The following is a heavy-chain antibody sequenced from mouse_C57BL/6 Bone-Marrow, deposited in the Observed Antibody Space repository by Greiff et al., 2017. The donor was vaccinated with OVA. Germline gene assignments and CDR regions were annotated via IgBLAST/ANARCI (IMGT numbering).Heavy chain of an antibody. CDR1: GYTFTDYY. V-gene: IGHV1-19*01. Sequence: EVQLQQSGPVLVKPGASVKMSCKASGYTFTDYYMNWVKQSHGKSLEWIGVINPYNGGTSYNQKFKGKATLTVDKSSSTAYMELNSLTSEDSAVYYCAREGNYRDFDYWGQGTTLTVSS. CDR3: AREGNYRDFDY. D-gene: IGHD2-1*01. J-gene: IGHJ2*01. CDR2: INPYNGGT.